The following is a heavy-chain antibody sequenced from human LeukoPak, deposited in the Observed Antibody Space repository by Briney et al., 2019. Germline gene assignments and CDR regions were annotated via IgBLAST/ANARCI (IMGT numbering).Heavy chain of an antibody. CDR2: ISGSGGST. J-gene: IGHJ6*02. V-gene: IGHV3-23*01. CDR1: GFTFSSYA. Sequence: PGGSLRLSCAASGFTFSSYAMSWVRQAPGKGLEWVSAISGSGGSTYYADSVKGRFTISRDNSKNTLYLQMNSLRAEDTAVYYCAKRVAAAGNYYYYYGMDVWGQGTTVTVSS. CDR3: AKRVAAAGNYYYYYGMDV. D-gene: IGHD6-13*01.